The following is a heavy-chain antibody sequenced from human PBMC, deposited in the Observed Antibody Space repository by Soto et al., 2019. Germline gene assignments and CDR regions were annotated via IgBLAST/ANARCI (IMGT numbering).Heavy chain of an antibody. CDR1: WFTFTRHS. Sequence: GGSLRLSCAASWFTFTRHSMNWVRQAPGKGLEWVSSISSTTNYIYYGDSMKGRFTISRDNAKNSLYLEVNSLRAEDTAVYYCARESEDLTSNFDYWGQGTLGTVS. CDR3: ARESEDLTSNFDY. V-gene: IGHV3-21*06. J-gene: IGHJ4*02. CDR2: ISSTTNYI.